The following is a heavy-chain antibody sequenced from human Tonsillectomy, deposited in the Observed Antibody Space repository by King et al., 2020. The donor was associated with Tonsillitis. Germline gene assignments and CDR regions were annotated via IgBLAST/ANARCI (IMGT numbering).Heavy chain of an antibody. Sequence: QLVQSGGGLVQPGGSLRLSCAASGFTFSSYAMSWVRQAPGKGLEWVSAISGSGGSTYYADSVKGRFTISRDNSKNTLSLQMNSLRAEDTAVYYCASCMVACRFYYYYGMDVWGQGTTVTVSS. CDR1: GFTFSSYA. J-gene: IGHJ6*02. CDR2: ISGSGGST. V-gene: IGHV3-23*04. D-gene: IGHD5-12*01. CDR3: ASCMVACRFYYYYGMDV.